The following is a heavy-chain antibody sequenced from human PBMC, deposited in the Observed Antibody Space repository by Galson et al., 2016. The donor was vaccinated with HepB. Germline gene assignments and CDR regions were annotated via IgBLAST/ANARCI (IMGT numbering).Heavy chain of an antibody. V-gene: IGHV3-7*01. CDR3: AKITGGYTLVTQKGVFDN. Sequence: SLRLSCAASSTTFSDDWMTWVRQAPGRGLEWVGNIKQDGRETYYVDSVKGRFTISRDNAKNSLYLQMNSLRAEDTAVYYCAKITGGYTLVTQKGVFDNWGQGTLVTVSS. D-gene: IGHD4-23*01. CDR2: IKQDGRET. J-gene: IGHJ4*02. CDR1: STTFSDDW.